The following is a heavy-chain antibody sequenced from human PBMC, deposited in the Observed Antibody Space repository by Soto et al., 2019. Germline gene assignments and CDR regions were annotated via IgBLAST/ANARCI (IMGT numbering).Heavy chain of an antibody. CDR1: GGTISSSSYY. Sequence: PSETLSLTCTVSGGTISSSSYYWGWIRQPPGKGLEWIGSIYYSGSTYYNPSLKSRVTISVDTSKNQFSLKLSSVTAADTAVYYCARDSYGYRNRFDPWGQGTLVTVSS. D-gene: IGHD6-13*01. V-gene: IGHV4-39*02. J-gene: IGHJ5*02. CDR3: ARDSYGYRNRFDP. CDR2: IYYSGST.